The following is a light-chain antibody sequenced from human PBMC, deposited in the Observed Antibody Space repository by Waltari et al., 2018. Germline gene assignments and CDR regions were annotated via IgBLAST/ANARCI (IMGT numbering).Light chain of an antibody. CDR3: QQYNVWPGWT. CDR2: DAS. V-gene: IGKV3D-15*01. J-gene: IGKJ1*01. CDR1: QSVSTS. Sequence: EIVVTQSPATLSVSPGERATLSCRTSQSVSTSLAWFQQKPGQAPRLVIYDASTRATGIPARFSGSGSGTDFALTITSLQSEDFAIYYCQQYNVWPGWTFGQGTKVESK.